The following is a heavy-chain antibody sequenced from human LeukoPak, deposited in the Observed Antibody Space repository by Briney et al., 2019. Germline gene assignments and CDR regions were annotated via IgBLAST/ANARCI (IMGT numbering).Heavy chain of an antibody. Sequence: GGSLGLSCAASGFTFSSYAMSWVRQAPGKGLEWVSAISGSGGSTYYADSVKGRFTISRDNSKNTLYLQMNSLRAEDTAVYYCAKVGVSGSYYYYFDYWGQGTLVTVSS. J-gene: IGHJ4*02. V-gene: IGHV3-23*01. D-gene: IGHD1-26*01. CDR1: GFTFSSYA. CDR2: ISGSGGST. CDR3: AKVGVSGSYYYYFDY.